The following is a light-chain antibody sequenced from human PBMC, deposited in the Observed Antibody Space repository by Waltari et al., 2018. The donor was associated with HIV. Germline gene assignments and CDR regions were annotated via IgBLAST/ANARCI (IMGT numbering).Light chain of an antibody. CDR3: TSNTSSHTWV. V-gene: IGLV2-14*01. CDR2: EVS. Sequence: QSALTQPASVSGSPGPSITISCTGTSSYVGVYQYVSWYQQHPGKAPKLIIYEVSNRPSGVTNRFSGSKSGNTASLTISGLQAEDEAGYYCTSNTSSHTWVFGGGTQLTVL. CDR1: SSYVGVYQY. J-gene: IGLJ3*02.